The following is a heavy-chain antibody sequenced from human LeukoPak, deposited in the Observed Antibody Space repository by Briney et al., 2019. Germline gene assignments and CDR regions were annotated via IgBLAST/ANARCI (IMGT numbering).Heavy chain of an antibody. CDR3: ARELREHGAFDI. CDR1: GFTFSSYS. V-gene: IGHV3-53*01. CDR2: IYSGGST. D-gene: IGHD1-26*01. J-gene: IGHJ3*02. Sequence: GGSLRLSCAASGFTFSSYSMTWVRQAPGKGLEWVSEIYSGGSTYYAASVKGRFSISRDTSKNTVYLQMNSLRVEDTAVYYCARELREHGAFDIWGQGTMVTVSS.